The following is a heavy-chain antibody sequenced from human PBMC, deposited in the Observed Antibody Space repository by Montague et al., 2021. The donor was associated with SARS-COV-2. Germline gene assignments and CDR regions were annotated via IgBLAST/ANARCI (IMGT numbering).Heavy chain of an antibody. J-gene: IGHJ4*02. CDR1: GGSFSDYY. CDR3: ARGPSRLATQEFYFGY. V-gene: IGHV4-31*11. CDR2: IYYSGNT. D-gene: IGHD5-24*01. Sequence: TLSLTCAVYGGSFSDYYWSWIRQHPGKGLEWIGYIYYSGNTYYNPSLKSRVTMSVDTTKNQFSLTLNSVTAADTAVYYCARGPSRLATQEFYFGYWGQGTLVSVSS.